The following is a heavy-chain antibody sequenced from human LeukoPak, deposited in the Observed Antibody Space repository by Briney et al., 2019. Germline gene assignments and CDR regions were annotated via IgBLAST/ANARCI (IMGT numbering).Heavy chain of an antibody. V-gene: IGHV1-2*02. Sequence: GASVKVSCKTSGFTFTGYYMHWVRQAPGQGLEWMGWINCNTGGTNYAQKFQDRVTMTRDTSISTAYMDLSSLRSDDTAVYYCARWGETSALRVHAFDIWGQGTMVTVSS. CDR1: GFTFTGYY. J-gene: IGHJ3*02. CDR3: ARWGETSALRVHAFDI. D-gene: IGHD3-10*01. CDR2: INCNTGGT.